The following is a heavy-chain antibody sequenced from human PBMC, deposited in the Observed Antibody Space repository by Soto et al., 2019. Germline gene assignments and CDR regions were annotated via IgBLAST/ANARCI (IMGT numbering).Heavy chain of an antibody. CDR1: GGSFSGYY. J-gene: IGHJ5*02. Sequence: SETLSLTCAVYGGSFSGYYWSWIRQPPGKGLEWIGEINHSGSTNYNPSLKSRVTISVDTSKNQFSLKLSSVTAADTAVYYCARGREEASPLGWFDPWGQGTLVTVSS. CDR3: ARGREEASPLGWFDP. D-gene: IGHD7-27*01. V-gene: IGHV4-34*01. CDR2: INHSGST.